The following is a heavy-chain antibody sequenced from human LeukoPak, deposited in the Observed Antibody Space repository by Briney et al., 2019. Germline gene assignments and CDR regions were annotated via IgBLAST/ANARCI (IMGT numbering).Heavy chain of an antibody. D-gene: IGHD1-26*01. CDR2: ISWNSGSI. CDR1: GFTFDDYA. Sequence: QPGGSLRLSCAASGFTFDDYAMHWVRQAPGKGLEWVSGISWNSGSIGYADSVKGRFTISRDNAKNSLYLQMNSLRAEDTALYYCAKDTQEIVGASAGNYFDYWGQGTLVTVSS. J-gene: IGHJ4*02. CDR3: AKDTQEIVGASAGNYFDY. V-gene: IGHV3-9*01.